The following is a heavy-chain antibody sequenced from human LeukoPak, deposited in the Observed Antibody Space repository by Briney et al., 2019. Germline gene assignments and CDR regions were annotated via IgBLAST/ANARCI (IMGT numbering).Heavy chain of an antibody. Sequence: PGGSLRLSCAASGFTFSDYNMNWIRQAPGEGLEWISYIISSGSATYYADSVKGRFTISRDNAKNSLYLQMNSLRVEDTAVYYCARDGDTTSKVDYWGQGTLVTVSS. V-gene: IGHV3-11*01. CDR1: GFTFSDYN. D-gene: IGHD5-18*01. J-gene: IGHJ4*02. CDR3: ARDGDTTSKVDY. CDR2: IISSGSAT.